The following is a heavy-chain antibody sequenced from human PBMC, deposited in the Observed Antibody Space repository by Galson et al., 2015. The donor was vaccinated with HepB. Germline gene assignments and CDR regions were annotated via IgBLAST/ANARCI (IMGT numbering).Heavy chain of an antibody. CDR3: AKHDYGNPYYFDY. D-gene: IGHD4-17*01. Sequence: SLRLSCAASGFAFSSYAMSWVRQAPGKGLEWVSGISGSGGSTYYADSVKGRFTISRDNSKNTLYLQMNSLRAEDTAVYYCAKHDYGNPYYFDYWGQGTLVTVSS. J-gene: IGHJ4*02. CDR1: GFAFSSYA. V-gene: IGHV3-23*01. CDR2: ISGSGGST.